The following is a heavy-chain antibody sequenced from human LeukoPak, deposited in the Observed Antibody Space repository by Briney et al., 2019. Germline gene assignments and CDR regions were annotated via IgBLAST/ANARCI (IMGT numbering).Heavy chain of an antibody. V-gene: IGHV3-21*01. Sequence: SLRLSCAASGFSFSSYGMHWVRQAPGKGLEWVSSISSSSSYIYYADSVKGRFTISRDNAKNSLYLQMNSLRAEDTAVYYCWYYYDSSGYYSAPIDYWGQGTLVTVSS. D-gene: IGHD3-22*01. J-gene: IGHJ4*02. CDR3: WYYYDSSGYYSAPIDY. CDR2: ISSSSSYI. CDR1: GFSFSSYG.